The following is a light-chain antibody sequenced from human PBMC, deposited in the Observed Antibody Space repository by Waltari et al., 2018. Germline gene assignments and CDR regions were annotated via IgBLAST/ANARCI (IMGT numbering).Light chain of an antibody. J-gene: IGKJ3*01. Sequence: DIQMTQSPSSLSASVGDRVTITCQASQDISNYLNCDQQKPGKAPKLLIYDASNLETGVPSRFSGSGSGTDFTFTISSLQPEDIATYYCQQYDNLPVFGPGTKVDIK. CDR3: QQYDNLPV. V-gene: IGKV1-33*01. CDR2: DAS. CDR1: QDISNY.